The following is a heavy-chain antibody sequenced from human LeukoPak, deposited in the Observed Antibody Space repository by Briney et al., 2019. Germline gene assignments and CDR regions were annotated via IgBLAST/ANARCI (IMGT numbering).Heavy chain of an antibody. D-gene: IGHD3-10*01. CDR2: INGDGTRT. Sequence: PGGSLRLFCAASGFTFSSYWMHWVRQAPGQGLVWVSRINGDGTRTSDADSAKGRFTISRDNAKNTLYLQMNSLRAEDTAVYYCATIKVRANNYDTDGFEYCGQGTLVTVSS. V-gene: IGHV3-74*01. CDR1: GFTFSSYW. CDR3: ATIKVRANNYDTDGFEY. J-gene: IGHJ4*02.